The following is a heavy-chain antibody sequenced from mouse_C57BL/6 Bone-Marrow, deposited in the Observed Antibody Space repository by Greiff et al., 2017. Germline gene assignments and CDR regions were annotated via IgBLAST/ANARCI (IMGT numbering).Heavy chain of an antibody. CDR1: GYTFTDYE. V-gene: IGHV1-15*01. J-gene: IGHJ2*01. Sequence: VQLQQSGAELVRPGASVTLSCKASGYTFTDYEMHWVKQTPVHGLEWIGAIDPETGGTAYNQKFKGKAILTADKSSSTAYMELRSLTSEDSAVYYCTRDTDGGGFDYWGQGTTLTVSS. CDR3: TRDTDGGGFDY. CDR2: IDPETGGT. D-gene: IGHD1-1*02.